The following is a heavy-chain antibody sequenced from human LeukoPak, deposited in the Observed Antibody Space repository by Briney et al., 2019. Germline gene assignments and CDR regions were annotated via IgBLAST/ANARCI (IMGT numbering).Heavy chain of an antibody. J-gene: IGHJ4*02. CDR1: GGTFSSYA. V-gene: IGHV1-69*04. CDR3: AGTYSGSYDY. Sequence: SVKVSCKSSGGTFSSYAISWVRQAPGQGLGWMGRIIPILGIANYAQKFQGRVTITADKSTSTAYMELSSLRSEDTAVYYCAGTYSGSYDYWGQGTLVTVSS. CDR2: IIPILGIA. D-gene: IGHD1-26*01.